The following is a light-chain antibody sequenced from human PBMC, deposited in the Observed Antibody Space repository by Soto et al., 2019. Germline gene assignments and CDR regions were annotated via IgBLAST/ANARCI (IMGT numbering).Light chain of an antibody. CDR1: QSVSRDY. CDR2: DAS. Sequence: IVLTQSPDTLSLSPGERATLSCRASQSVSRDYLVWYQQKPGQAPRLLIYDASDRAPGIPDRFSGSGSETNFTLTISRLEPEDFAVYYCQQYGSSPLTFGGGTKVDIK. CDR3: QQYGSSPLT. V-gene: IGKV3-20*01. J-gene: IGKJ4*01.